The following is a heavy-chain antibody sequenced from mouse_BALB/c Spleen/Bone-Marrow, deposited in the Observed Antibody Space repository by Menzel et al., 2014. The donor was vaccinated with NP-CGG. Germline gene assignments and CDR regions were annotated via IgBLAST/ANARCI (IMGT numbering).Heavy chain of an antibody. V-gene: IGHV14-3*02. D-gene: IGHD2-1*01. CDR2: IDTANGNT. Sequence: VQLQQPGAELVKPGASVKLSCTASGFNIKDTYMHWVKQRPEQGLEWIGRIDTANGNTKYDPKFQGEATITADTSSNTAYLQLSSLTSEDTAVYYCARYGNGLMDYWGQGTSVTVSS. CDR1: GFNIKDTY. CDR3: ARYGNGLMDY. J-gene: IGHJ4*01.